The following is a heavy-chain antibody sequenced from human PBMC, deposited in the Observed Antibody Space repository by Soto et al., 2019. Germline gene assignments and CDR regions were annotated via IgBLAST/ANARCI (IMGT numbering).Heavy chain of an antibody. D-gene: IGHD1-26*01. CDR2: ISNSGGLT. Sequence: EVQLLESGGALVQPGGSLRLSCAASGFTFSSFAMYWVRQAPGKGLQWLSLISNSGGLTYYADSVKGGCTISRDNAKNTLYLQMKSLRADETAVYFCAKDAPWVGGKFDYWGQGTQVTVSS. CDR1: GFTFSSFA. CDR3: AKDAPWVGGKFDY. V-gene: IGHV3-23*01. J-gene: IGHJ4*02.